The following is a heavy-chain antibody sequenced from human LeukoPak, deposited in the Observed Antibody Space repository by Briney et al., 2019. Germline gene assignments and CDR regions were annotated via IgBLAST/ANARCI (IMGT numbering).Heavy chain of an antibody. CDR1: GGSISSSSYY. CDR2: IYYSGST. CDR3: ARGSTMIGKYGMDV. V-gene: IGHV4-39*07. Sequence: SQTLSLTCTVSGGSISSSSYYWGWIRQPPGKGLEWIGSIYYSGSTYYNPSLKSRVTISVDTSKNQFSLKLSSVTAADTAVYYCARGSTMIGKYGMDVWGQGTTVTVSS. J-gene: IGHJ6*02. D-gene: IGHD3-22*01.